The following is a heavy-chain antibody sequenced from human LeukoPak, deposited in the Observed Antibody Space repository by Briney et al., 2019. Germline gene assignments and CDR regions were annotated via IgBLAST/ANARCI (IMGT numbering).Heavy chain of an antibody. Sequence: GGSLRLSCAASGFTFSSYAMSWVRQAPGKGLEWVSSISGSGGSTYYADSVKGRFTISRDNSKNTLDLQMNSLRAEDTAVYYCAKSGGSSIPRFFDLWGRGTLVTASS. CDR2: ISGSGGST. CDR3: AKSGGSSIPRFFDL. V-gene: IGHV3-23*01. J-gene: IGHJ2*01. D-gene: IGHD1-26*01. CDR1: GFTFSSYA.